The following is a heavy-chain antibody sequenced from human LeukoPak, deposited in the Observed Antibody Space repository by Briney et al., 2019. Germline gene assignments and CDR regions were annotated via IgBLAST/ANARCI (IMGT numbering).Heavy chain of an antibody. CDR1: GFTFSSYG. CDR2: ISYDGSNK. D-gene: IGHD5-18*01. V-gene: IGHV3-30*18. J-gene: IGHJ5*02. CDR3: AKDPRGYSYGFHTPFDP. Sequence: GRSLRLSCAASGFTFSSYGMHWVRQAPGKGLEWVAVISYDGSNKHYAGSVKGRFTISRDNSKNTLYLQMNSLRAEDTAVYYCAKDPRGYSYGFHTPFDPWGQGTLVTVSS.